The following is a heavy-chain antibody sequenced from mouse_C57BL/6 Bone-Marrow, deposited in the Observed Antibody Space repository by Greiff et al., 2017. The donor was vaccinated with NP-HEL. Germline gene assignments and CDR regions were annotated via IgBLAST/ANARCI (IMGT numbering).Heavy chain of an antibody. CDR2: IYPGGGYT. D-gene: IGHD2-3*01. CDR1: GYTFTNYW. Sequence: LQESGAELVRPGTSVKMSCKASGYTFTNYWIGWAKQRPGHGLEWIGDIYPGGGYTNYNEKFKGKATLTADKSSSTACMQFSSLTSEDSAIYYCARSYDGYLFAYWGQGTLVTVSA. J-gene: IGHJ3*01. V-gene: IGHV1-63*01. CDR3: ARSYDGYLFAY.